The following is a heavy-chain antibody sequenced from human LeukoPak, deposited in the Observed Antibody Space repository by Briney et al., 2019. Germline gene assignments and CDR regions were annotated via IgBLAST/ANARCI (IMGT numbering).Heavy chain of an antibody. Sequence: GGSLRLSCAASGFTFSRSWMSWVRQAPGKGLEWVANVKQDGSEKYYVDSVKGRFTISGDNAKNSLYLQMNSLRVKDTAVYYCAREAGGATVFDYWGQGTLVTVSS. CDR2: VKQDGSEK. V-gene: IGHV3-7*01. J-gene: IGHJ4*02. CDR1: GFTFSRSW. D-gene: IGHD1-26*01. CDR3: AREAGGATVFDY.